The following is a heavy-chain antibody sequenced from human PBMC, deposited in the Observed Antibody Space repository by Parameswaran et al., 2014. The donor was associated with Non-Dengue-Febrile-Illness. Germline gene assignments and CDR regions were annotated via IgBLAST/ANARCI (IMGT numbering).Heavy chain of an antibody. Sequence: AISSARWIRQPPGRDWSGLGISITWEHQLQPSLKSRVTISVDTSKNQFSLKLSSVTAADTAVYYCARYCSGGSCPYYYYGMDVWGQGTTVTVSS. V-gene: IGHV4-59*01. CDR3: ARYCSGGSCPYYYYGMDV. J-gene: IGHJ6*02. CDR1: AISSA. CDR2: SITWEH. D-gene: IGHD2-15*01.